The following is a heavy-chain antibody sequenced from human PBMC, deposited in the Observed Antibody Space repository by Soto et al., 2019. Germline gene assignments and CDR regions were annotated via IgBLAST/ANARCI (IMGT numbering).Heavy chain of an antibody. D-gene: IGHD5-18*01. CDR2: ISSSGGST. J-gene: IGHJ4*02. CDR3: AKEGGYGSALDY. Sequence: EVQLLESGGGLVQPEGSLRLSCAASGFTFSSYAMSWVRQAPGKGLEWVSAISSSGGSTYYADSVKGRFTISRDNSKNTLYLQMNSLRAEDTAVYYCAKEGGYGSALDYWGQGTLVTVSS. CDR1: GFTFSSYA. V-gene: IGHV3-23*01.